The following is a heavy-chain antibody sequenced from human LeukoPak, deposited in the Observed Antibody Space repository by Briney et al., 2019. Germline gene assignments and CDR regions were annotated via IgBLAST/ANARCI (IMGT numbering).Heavy chain of an antibody. CDR3: ARVGDFWSGYYRPFDY. Sequence: SVKVSCKASGGTFSSYAISWVRQAPGQGLEWMGGIIPIFGTANYAQKFEGRVTITADESASTAYMELSSLRSEDTAVYYCARVGDFWSGYYRPFDYWGQGTLVTVSS. J-gene: IGHJ4*02. CDR1: GGTFSSYA. V-gene: IGHV1-69*13. D-gene: IGHD3-3*01. CDR2: IIPIFGTA.